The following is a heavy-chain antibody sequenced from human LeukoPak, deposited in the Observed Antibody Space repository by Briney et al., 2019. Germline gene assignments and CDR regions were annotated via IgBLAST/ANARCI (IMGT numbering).Heavy chain of an antibody. V-gene: IGHV1-18*01. J-gene: IGHJ6*02. CDR1: GYTFTSYG. CDR3: ARALPLYYDFWSGYYSGGMDV. D-gene: IGHD3-3*01. Sequence: ASVKVSCKASGYTFTSYGISWVRQAPGQGLEWMGWISAYNGNTNYAQKLQGRVTMTTDTSTSTAYMELRSLRSDDTAVYYCARALPLYYDFWSGYYSGGMDVWGQGTTVTVSS. CDR2: ISAYNGNT.